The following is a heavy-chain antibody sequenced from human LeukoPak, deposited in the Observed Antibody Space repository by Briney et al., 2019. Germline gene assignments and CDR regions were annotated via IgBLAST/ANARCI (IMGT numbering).Heavy chain of an antibody. CDR2: ISAYNGNT. CDR1: GYTFTSYG. Sequence: ASVKVSCKASGYTFTSYGISWVRQAPGQGLEWMGWISAYNGNTNYAQKLQGRVTMTTDTSTSTAYMELRSLRSDDTAVYYCARQIVYHYDSSGYWDYWGQGTLVTVSS. CDR3: ARQIVYHYDSSGYWDY. J-gene: IGHJ4*02. V-gene: IGHV1-18*01. D-gene: IGHD3-22*01.